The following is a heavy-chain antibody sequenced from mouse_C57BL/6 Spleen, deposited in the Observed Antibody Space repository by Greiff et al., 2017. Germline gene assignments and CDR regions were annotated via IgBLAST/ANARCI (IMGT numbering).Heavy chain of an antibody. V-gene: IGHV1-15*01. D-gene: IGHD2-4*01. CDR2: IDPETGGT. Sequence: VKLVESGAELVRPGASVTLSCKASGYTFTDYEMHWVKQTPVHGLEWIGAIDPETGGTAYNQKFKGKAILTADKSSSTAYMELRSLTSEDAAVYYCTRGLYYDYGWFAYWGQGTLVTVSA. J-gene: IGHJ3*01. CDR1: GYTFTDYE. CDR3: TRGLYYDYGWFAY.